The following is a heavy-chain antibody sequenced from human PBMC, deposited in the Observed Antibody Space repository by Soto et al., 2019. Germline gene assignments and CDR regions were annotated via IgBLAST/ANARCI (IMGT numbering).Heavy chain of an antibody. D-gene: IGHD5-12*01. J-gene: IGHJ4*02. CDR1: GFTFSSYS. CDR3: ARERGYSGYESSHSDY. CDR2: ISSSSSYI. V-gene: IGHV3-21*01. Sequence: GGSLRLSCAASGFTFSSYSMNWVRQAPGKGLEWVSSISSSSSYIYYADSVKGRFTISRDNAKNSLYLQMNSLRAEDTAVYYCARERGYSGYESSHSDYWGQGTLVTVSS.